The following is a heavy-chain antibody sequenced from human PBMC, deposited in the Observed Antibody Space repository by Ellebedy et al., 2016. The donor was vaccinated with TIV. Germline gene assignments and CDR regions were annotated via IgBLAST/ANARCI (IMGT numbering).Heavy chain of an antibody. J-gene: IGHJ5*02. D-gene: IGHD1-14*01. CDR1: GYTFTGYY. CDR2: INPNSGGT. V-gene: IGHV1-2*04. Sequence: ASVKVSXXASGYTFTGYYMHWVRQAPGQGLEWMGWINPNSGGTNYAQKFQGWVTMTRDTSISTAYMELSRLRSDDTAVYYCARSGINRWFDPWGQGTLVTVSS. CDR3: ARSGINRWFDP.